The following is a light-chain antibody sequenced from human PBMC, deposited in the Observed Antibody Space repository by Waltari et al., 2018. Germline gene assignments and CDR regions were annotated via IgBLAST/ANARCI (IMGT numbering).Light chain of an antibody. CDR3: QQSYSTSWT. J-gene: IGKJ1*01. CDR1: QSISSY. V-gene: IGKV1-39*01. Sequence: DIQMTQSPSSLSASVGDRVTITCRAIQSISSYLNWYQQKPGKAPKLLIYAASSLQSRVPSRFSGSGSGTDFTLTISSLQPEDFATYYCQQSYSTSWTFGQGTKVEIK. CDR2: AAS.